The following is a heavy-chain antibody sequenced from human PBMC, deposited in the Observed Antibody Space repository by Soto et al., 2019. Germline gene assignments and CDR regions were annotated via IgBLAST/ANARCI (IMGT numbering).Heavy chain of an antibody. V-gene: IGHV4-34*01. D-gene: IGHD3-3*01. CDR2: IDDDGTT. J-gene: IGHJ5*02. CDR3: ARETKDDFWSGYSNWFDP. Sequence: SETLSLTCAVYGGSMSMYYLNWIRQPPGRGLEWIGQIDDDGTTNYSPSLKSRVTISVDTSKSQVSLKLTPVTAADTAVYYCARETKDDFWSGYSNWFDPWGQGTLVTVSS. CDR1: GGSMSMYY.